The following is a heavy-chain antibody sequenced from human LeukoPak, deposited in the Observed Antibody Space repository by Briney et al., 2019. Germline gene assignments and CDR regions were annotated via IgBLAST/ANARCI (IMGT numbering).Heavy chain of an antibody. Sequence: ASVKVSCKASGYTFTGHYMHWVRHTPGQGLEWMGWIDPNSGYTNYAQKFQGRVTMTRDTSISTAYMELSRLRSDDTAVYYCARVDFWSGLGTFDYWGQGTLVTVSS. J-gene: IGHJ4*02. D-gene: IGHD3-3*01. CDR2: IDPNSGYT. V-gene: IGHV1-2*02. CDR1: GYTFTGHY. CDR3: ARVDFWSGLGTFDY.